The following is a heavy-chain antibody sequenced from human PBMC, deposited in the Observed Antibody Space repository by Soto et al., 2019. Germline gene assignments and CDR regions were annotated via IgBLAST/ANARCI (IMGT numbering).Heavy chain of an antibody. J-gene: IGHJ5*02. CDR3: AKDGGDDYSNYLANWFDP. D-gene: IGHD4-4*01. CDR1: GFTFSSYA. Sequence: GGSLRLSCAASGFTFSSYAMSWVRQAPGKGLEWVSAISGSGGSTYYADSVKGRFTISRDNSKNTLYLQMNSLRAEDTAVYYCAKDGGDDYSNYLANWFDPWGQGTLVTVSS. CDR2: ISGSGGST. V-gene: IGHV3-23*01.